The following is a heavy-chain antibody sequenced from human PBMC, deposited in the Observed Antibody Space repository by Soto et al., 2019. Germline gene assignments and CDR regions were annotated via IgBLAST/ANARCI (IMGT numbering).Heavy chain of an antibody. CDR1: GYTLTELS. CDR2: FDPEDGET. J-gene: IGHJ6*02. CDR3: ATDPLIAAADYGMDV. V-gene: IGHV1-24*01. D-gene: IGHD6-13*01. Sequence: ASVKVSCKVSGYTLTELSVHWVRQAPGKGLEWMGGFDPEDGETIYAQKFQGRVTMTEDTSTDTAYLELSSLRSEDTAVYYCATDPLIAAADYGMDVWGQGTTVTVSS.